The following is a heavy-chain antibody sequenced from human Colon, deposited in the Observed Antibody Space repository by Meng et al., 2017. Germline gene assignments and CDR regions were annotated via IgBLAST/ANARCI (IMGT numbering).Heavy chain of an antibody. J-gene: IGHJ4*02. CDR3: ARGQDSAKVGY. CDR2: IHYSGST. D-gene: IGHD5-18*01. V-gene: IGHV4-61*01. CDR1: GVSVSGGTYY. Sequence: ESLKISCSVSGVSVSGGTYYWSWIRQPPGKGLEWIGHIHYSGSTNYNPSLKSRATFSVDTSKNLFSLEVNSVTAADTAVYYCARGQDSAKVGYWGQGTLVTVSS.